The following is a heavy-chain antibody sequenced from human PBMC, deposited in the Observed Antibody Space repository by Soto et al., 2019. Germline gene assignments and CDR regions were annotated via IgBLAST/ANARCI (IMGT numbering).Heavy chain of an antibody. CDR3: ARSIVVVTALDY. J-gene: IGHJ4*02. V-gene: IGHV1-3*01. CDR2: INAGNGNT. CDR1: GYTFTSYA. Sequence: ASVKVSCKASGYTFTSYAIHWVRQAPGQKLEWMGWINAGNGNTKYSQKFQGRVTITRDTSASTAYMELSSLRSEDTAVYYCARSIVVVTALDYWGQETLVTVSS. D-gene: IGHD2-21*02.